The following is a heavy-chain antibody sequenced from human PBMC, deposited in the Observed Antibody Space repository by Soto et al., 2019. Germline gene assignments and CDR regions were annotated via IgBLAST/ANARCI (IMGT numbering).Heavy chain of an antibody. CDR1: GGSTSSGGYS. V-gene: IGHV4-30-2*01. Sequence: SETLSLTCAVSGGSTSSGGYSWSWIRQPPGKGLEWIGYIYHSGSTYYNPSLKSRVTISVDRSKNQFSLKLSSVTAADTAVYYCASASGDLVYYYGMDVWGQGTTVTVSS. D-gene: IGHD7-27*01. J-gene: IGHJ6*02. CDR3: ASASGDLVYYYGMDV. CDR2: IYHSGST.